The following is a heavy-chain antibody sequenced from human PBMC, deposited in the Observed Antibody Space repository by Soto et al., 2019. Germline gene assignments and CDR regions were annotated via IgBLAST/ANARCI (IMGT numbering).Heavy chain of an antibody. CDR3: ASSRGGIYCSGGSCYRPLDY. CDR2: IYYSGST. J-gene: IGHJ4*02. CDR1: GGSISSSSYY. D-gene: IGHD2-15*01. V-gene: IGHV4-39*01. Sequence: SGTLSLTCTVSGGSISSSSYYWGWIGQPPGKGLEWSGSIYYSGSTYYNPSLKSRVTISVDTSKNQFSLKLSSVTAAATAVYYWASSRGGIYCSGGSCYRPLDYWGQGTLVTVPS.